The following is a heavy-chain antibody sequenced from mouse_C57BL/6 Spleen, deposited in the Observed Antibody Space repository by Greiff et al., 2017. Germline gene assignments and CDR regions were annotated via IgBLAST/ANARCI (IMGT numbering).Heavy chain of an antibody. CDR2: IRSKSSNYAT. CDR1: GFTFNTFA. D-gene: IGHD4-1*01. Sequence: EVMLVESGGGLVQPKGSLKLSCAASGFTFNTFAMHWVRQAPGKGLEWVARIRSKSSNYATYYADSVKDRFTISRDDSQSMLYLQMNNLKTEDTAMYYCVRGPNWDEYFDVWGTGTTVTVSS. V-gene: IGHV10-3*01. J-gene: IGHJ1*03. CDR3: VRGPNWDEYFDV.